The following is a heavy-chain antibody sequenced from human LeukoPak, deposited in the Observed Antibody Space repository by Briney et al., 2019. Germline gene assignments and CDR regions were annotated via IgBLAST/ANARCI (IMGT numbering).Heavy chain of an antibody. Sequence: GGSLRLSCAASGFTFSTYCMNWVRQAPGQGLEWVSSISSSGGYIYYADSVEGRFTISRDNAKHSLYLQMNSLRADDTAVYYCARCSGGSCYRSDDYWGQGTLVTDSS. CDR2: ISSSGGYI. J-gene: IGHJ4*02. CDR3: ARCSGGSCYRSDDY. V-gene: IGHV3-21*01. CDR1: GFTFSTYC. D-gene: IGHD2-15*01.